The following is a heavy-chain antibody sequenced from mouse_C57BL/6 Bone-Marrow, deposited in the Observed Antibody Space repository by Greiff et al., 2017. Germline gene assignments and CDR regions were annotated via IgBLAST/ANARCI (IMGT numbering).Heavy chain of an antibody. CDR1: GYTFTSYW. CDR3: ARMGGVRLYCFDY. Sequence: QVPLPQPGPELVKPAASVKMSCKASGYTFTSYWITWVKQRPGQGLEWIGYIYPGSGSTNYNEKFQSKATLPVVTSSSTAYMQLSSLTSVDSAVYYCARMGGVRLYCFDYWGQGTTLTVSS. J-gene: IGHJ2*01. CDR2: IYPGSGST. D-gene: IGHD1-1*01. V-gene: IGHV1-55*01.